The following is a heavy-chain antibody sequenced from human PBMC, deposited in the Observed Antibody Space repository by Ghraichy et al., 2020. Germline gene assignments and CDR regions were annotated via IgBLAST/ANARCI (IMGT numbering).Heavy chain of an antibody. V-gene: IGHV3-7*03. CDR3: ARDWGDGYPNLNFDY. J-gene: IGHJ4*02. CDR2: IKQDGSEK. D-gene: IGHD5-24*01. Sequence: GGSLRLSCAASGFTFSSYWMSWVRQAPGKGLEWVANIKQDGSEKYYVDSVKGRFTISRDNAKNSLYLQMNSLRAEDTAVYYCARDWGDGYPNLNFDYWGQGTLVTVSS. CDR1: GFTFSSYW.